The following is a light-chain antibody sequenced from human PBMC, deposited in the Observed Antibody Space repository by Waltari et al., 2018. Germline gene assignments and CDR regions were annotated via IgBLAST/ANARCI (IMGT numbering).Light chain of an antibody. J-gene: IGKJ4*01. CDR1: QDISNY. CDR3: QQYDNLPI. Sequence: DIQMTQSPSSLSASVGDRVTITCQASQDISNYLNWYQQKPGKAPKLLIYDASNLETGVPSRFSGSGSVTDFTFTISSLQPEDIAAYYCQQYDNLPIFCVGTKVEIK. V-gene: IGKV1-33*01. CDR2: DAS.